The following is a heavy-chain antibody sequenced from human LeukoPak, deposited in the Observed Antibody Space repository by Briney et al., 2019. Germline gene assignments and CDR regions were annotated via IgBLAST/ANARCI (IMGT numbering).Heavy chain of an antibody. CDR1: GGSISSSSYY. Sequence: SETLSLTCTVSGGSISSSSYYWGWIRQPPGRGLEWIGSIYYSGSTYYNPSLKSRVTISVDTSKNQFSLKLSSVTAADTAVYYCAREWCSGGSCSYTFDYWGQGTLVTVSS. CDR2: IYYSGST. D-gene: IGHD2-15*01. V-gene: IGHV4-39*07. CDR3: AREWCSGGSCSYTFDY. J-gene: IGHJ4*02.